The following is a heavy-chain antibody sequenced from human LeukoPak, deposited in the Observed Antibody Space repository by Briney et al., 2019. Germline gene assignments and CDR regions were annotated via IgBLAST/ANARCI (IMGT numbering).Heavy chain of an antibody. CDR2: IIPIFGTA. Sequence: ASVKVSCKASGGTFSSYAISWVRQAPGQGLEWMGGIIPIFGTANYAQKFQGRVTITADESTNTVYMELSSLRTEDTAVYYCASVYLYGMDVWGQGTTVTVSS. J-gene: IGHJ6*02. V-gene: IGHV1-69*13. CDR3: ASVYLYGMDV. D-gene: IGHD2-8*01. CDR1: GGTFSSYA.